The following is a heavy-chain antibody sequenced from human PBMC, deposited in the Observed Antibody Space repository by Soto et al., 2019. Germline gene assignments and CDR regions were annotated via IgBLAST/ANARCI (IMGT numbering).Heavy chain of an antibody. CDR2: IYYRGST. Sequence: SETLSLTCTVSGGSISSSSHYWGWIRQPPGKGLEWIGDIYYRGSTDNNPSLKSRVTISVDTSKNQFFLKLSSVTAADTAVYYCARREYCSGGSCHFDAFNIWGQGTMVTVSS. D-gene: IGHD2-15*01. V-gene: IGHV4-39*01. J-gene: IGHJ3*02. CDR3: ARREYCSGGSCHFDAFNI. CDR1: GGSISSSSHY.